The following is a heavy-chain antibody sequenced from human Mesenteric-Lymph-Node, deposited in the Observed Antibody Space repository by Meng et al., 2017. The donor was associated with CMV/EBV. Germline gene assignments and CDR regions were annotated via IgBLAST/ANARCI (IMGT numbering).Heavy chain of an antibody. J-gene: IGHJ4*02. Sequence: ASVKVSCKASGYTFTSYYMHWVRQAPGQGLEWMGIINPSGGSTSYAQKLQGRVNITRDTSTDTVYMELSSLTSEDTAVYYCARGATDPLDYWGQGSLVTVSS. CDR3: ARGATDPLDY. CDR2: INPSGGST. V-gene: IGHV1-46*01. CDR1: GYTFTSYY.